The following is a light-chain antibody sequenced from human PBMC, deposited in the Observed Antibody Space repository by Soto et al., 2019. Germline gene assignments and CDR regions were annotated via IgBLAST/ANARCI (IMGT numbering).Light chain of an antibody. J-gene: IGKJ1*01. CDR3: QQYNNWPRT. V-gene: IGKV3-15*01. CDR1: QSVSSD. CDR2: SAS. Sequence: IVLTQSQATLSVSPGERATLSCLASQSVSSDLAWYHQKSGQAPRLLIYSASTRATGIPARFSGSGSGTEFTLTINSLQSEDFAVYYCQQYNNWPRTFGQGTKVDIK.